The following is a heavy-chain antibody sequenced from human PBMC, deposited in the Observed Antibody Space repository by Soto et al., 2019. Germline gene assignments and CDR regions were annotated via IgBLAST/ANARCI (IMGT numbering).Heavy chain of an antibody. CDR3: AKDRQDSSLW. CDR2: ISSGDAFT. J-gene: IGHJ6*01. D-gene: IGHD6-19*01. V-gene: IGHV3-23*01. Sequence: EVQLLESGGGLVQPGGSLRLSCAASGFNFRNYAMSWVRQAPGKGLEWVSTISSGDAFTYYADSVKGRFTISRDYSKSTLYLQMNTLRAEDTAVYYCAKDRQDSSLWWG. CDR1: GFNFRNYA.